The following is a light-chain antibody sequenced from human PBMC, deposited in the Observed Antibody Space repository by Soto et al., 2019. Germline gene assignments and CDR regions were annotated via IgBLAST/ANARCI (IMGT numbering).Light chain of an antibody. V-gene: IGKV3-20*01. Sequence: EIVLTQSPSTLSVSPGDRATLSCRASQSVSSNYLAWYQQKPGQAPRLLIYVASIRATGIPDRFSGSGSGADFTLTIRRLEPEDFAVYYCQQYGSSPRTFGQGTKVEIK. CDR2: VAS. J-gene: IGKJ1*01. CDR1: QSVSSNY. CDR3: QQYGSSPRT.